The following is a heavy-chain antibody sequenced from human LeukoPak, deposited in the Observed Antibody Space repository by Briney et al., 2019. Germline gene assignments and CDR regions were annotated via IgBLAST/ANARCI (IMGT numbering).Heavy chain of an antibody. D-gene: IGHD5-18*01. CDR1: GYTFTIYD. CDR3: ARRNTAMVAGLDY. J-gene: IGHJ4*02. CDR2: MNPNSGNT. Sequence: ASVKVSCKASGYTFTIYDINWVRQATGQGLEWMGWMNPNSGNTGYAQKFQGRVTMTRNTSISTAFMELSGLRSEDTAVYFCARRNTAMVAGLDYWGQGSLVTVSS. V-gene: IGHV1-8*01.